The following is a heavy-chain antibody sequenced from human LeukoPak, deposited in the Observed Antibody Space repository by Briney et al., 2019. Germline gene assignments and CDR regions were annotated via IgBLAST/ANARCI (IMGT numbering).Heavy chain of an antibody. CDR1: GSSLAELS. CDR3: SRIDRGGYNFPFYFDY. CDR2: FDPDDGEM. V-gene: IGHV1-24*01. J-gene: IGHJ4*02. D-gene: IGHD5-24*01. Sequence: ASVKVSCKVSGSSLAELSIHWVRQAPGKGLEWMGGFDPDDGEMVYAQKFQGRVTMTEDTSADIAYLEVSSLKSEDTAVYYCSRIDRGGYNFPFYFDYWGQGTLVTVSS.